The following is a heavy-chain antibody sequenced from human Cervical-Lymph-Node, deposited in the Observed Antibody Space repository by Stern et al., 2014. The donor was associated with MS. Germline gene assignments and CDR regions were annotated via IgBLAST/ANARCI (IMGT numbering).Heavy chain of an antibody. CDR3: VLPSTVTTAAFDV. Sequence: QVQLVQSGAEVKKPGSSVKVSCKASGGTFSTFSINWVRQVPGQSLEWMGGILPIFDTPNFAQKCQGRVTITADSSTSTVYMALNSLRFDDTAVYYCVLPSTVTTAAFDVWGRGTMVTVSS. CDR1: GGTFSTFS. V-gene: IGHV1-69*14. D-gene: IGHD4-11*01. CDR2: ILPIFDTP. J-gene: IGHJ3*01.